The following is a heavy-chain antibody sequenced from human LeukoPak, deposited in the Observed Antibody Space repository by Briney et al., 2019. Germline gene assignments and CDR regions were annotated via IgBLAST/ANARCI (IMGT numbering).Heavy chain of an antibody. J-gene: IGHJ5*02. CDR2: INTNTGNP. CDR3: ARGSSGPYNWFDP. Sequence: GASVKVSCKASGYTFTSYATNWVRQAPVQGLEWMGWINTNTGNPTCAQGFTGRFVFSLDTSVSTAYLQISSLKAEDTAVYYCARGSSGPYNWFDPWGQGTLVTVSS. D-gene: IGHD6-6*01. CDR1: GYTFTSYA. V-gene: IGHV7-4-1*02.